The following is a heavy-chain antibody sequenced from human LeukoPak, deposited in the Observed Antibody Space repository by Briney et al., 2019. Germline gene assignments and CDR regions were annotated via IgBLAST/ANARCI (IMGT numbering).Heavy chain of an antibody. CDR2: IIPILGIA. CDR1: GGTFSSYA. J-gene: IGHJ5*02. V-gene: IGHV1-69*04. CDR3: ARVGDYGGNSTPNWFDP. D-gene: IGHD4-23*01. Sequence: GSSVKVSCKASGGTFSSYAISWVRQAPGQGLEWMGRIIPILGIANYAQKFQGRVTITADKSTSTAYMELSSPRSEDTAVYYCARVGDYGGNSTPNWFDPWGQGTLVTVSS.